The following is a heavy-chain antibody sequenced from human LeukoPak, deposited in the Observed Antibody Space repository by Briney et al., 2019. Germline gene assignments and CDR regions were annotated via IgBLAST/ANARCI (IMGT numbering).Heavy chain of an antibody. J-gene: IGHJ4*02. Sequence: GGSLRLSCAASGFTFSDYYMSWIRQAPGKGLEWVSYISSSGSTIYYADSVKGRFTISRDNAKNSLYLQMNSLRAEDTAVYYCASLGYCSSTSCYQSNDYWGQGTLVTVSS. V-gene: IGHV3-11*04. D-gene: IGHD2-2*01. CDR1: GFTFSDYY. CDR2: ISSSGSTI. CDR3: ASLGYCSSTSCYQSNDY.